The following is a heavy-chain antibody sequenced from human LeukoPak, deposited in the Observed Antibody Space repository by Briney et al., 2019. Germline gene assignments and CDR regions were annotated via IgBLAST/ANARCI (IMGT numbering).Heavy chain of an antibody. CDR2: IYNSEST. J-gene: IGHJ3*02. D-gene: IGHD6-13*01. V-gene: IGHV4-61*01. CDR3: ARRRRIGAVGTDAFDI. CDR1: GGSISSGSYY. Sequence: SETLSLTCTVSGGSISSGSYYWSWIRQPPGKGLEWIGYIYNSESTNYNPSLKSRVTISVDTSKNQFSLKLSSVTAADTAVYYCARRRRIGAVGTDAFDIWGQGTKVTVSS.